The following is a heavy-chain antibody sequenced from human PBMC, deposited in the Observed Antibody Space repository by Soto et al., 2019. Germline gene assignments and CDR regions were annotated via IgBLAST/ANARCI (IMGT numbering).Heavy chain of an antibody. CDR2: IIPIFGTA. Sequence: ASVKVSFKASGGTFSSYAISWVRQAPGQGLEWMGGIIPIFGTANYAQKFQGRVTITADESTSTAYMELSSLRSEDTAVYYCARGIAVVAARTYYFDYWGQGTLVTVSS. J-gene: IGHJ4*02. CDR1: GGTFSSYA. D-gene: IGHD2-15*01. V-gene: IGHV1-69*13. CDR3: ARGIAVVAARTYYFDY.